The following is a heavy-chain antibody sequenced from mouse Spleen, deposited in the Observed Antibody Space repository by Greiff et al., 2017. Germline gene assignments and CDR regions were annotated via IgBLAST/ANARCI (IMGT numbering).Heavy chain of an antibody. CDR3: ARWDYYGRIFDY. CDR2: INPNNGGT. J-gene: IGHJ2*01. CDR1: GYTFTDYY. D-gene: IGHD1-1*01. Sequence: EVQLQQSGPELVKPGASVKISCKASGYTFTDYYMNWVKQSHGKSLEWIGDINPNNGGTSYNQKFKGKATLTVDKSSSTAYMELRSLTSEDSAVYYCARWDYYGRIFDYWGQGTTLTVSS. V-gene: IGHV1-26*01.